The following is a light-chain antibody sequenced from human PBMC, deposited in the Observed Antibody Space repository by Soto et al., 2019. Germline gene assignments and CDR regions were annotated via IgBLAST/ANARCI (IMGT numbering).Light chain of an antibody. CDR1: QSVSRW. J-gene: IGKJ4*02. Sequence: DIHRTQSPSTLSASVGDRVTITGRASQSVSRWLAWYQQKPGKAPNLLIYKAYNLQSGGPSRFSGSGSGTEVTLTSSSLQPEGFASYYCQQYIGDSTFGGGPKVEIK. CDR2: KAY. CDR3: QQYIGDST. V-gene: IGKV1-5*03.